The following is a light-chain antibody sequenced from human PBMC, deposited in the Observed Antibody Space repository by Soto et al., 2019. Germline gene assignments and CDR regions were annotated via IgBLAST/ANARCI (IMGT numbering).Light chain of an antibody. J-gene: IGKJ5*01. CDR3: QQRHRWPIT. Sequence: EILMTQSPATLSVSPGDRATLSCRASQSVSNNLAWYQQRPGQAPRLLIYGASTRATGIPARFSGSGSGTDFTLTISSLEPEDAAVYYCQQRHRWPITFGQGTRLEIK. CDR1: QSVSNN. CDR2: GAS. V-gene: IGKV3-15*01.